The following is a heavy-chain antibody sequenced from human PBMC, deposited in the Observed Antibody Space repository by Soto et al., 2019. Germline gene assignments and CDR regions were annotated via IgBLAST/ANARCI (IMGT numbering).Heavy chain of an antibody. CDR3: ARARIVYGMDV. CDR2: INHSGST. J-gene: IGHJ6*02. CDR1: GGSFSGYY. V-gene: IGHV4-34*01. Sequence: SETLSLTCAVYGGSFSGYYWGWIRQPPGKGLEWIGEINHSGSTNYNPSLKSRVTISVDTSKNQFSLKLSSVTAADTAVYYCARARIVYGMDVWGQGTTVTVSS. D-gene: IGHD1-26*01.